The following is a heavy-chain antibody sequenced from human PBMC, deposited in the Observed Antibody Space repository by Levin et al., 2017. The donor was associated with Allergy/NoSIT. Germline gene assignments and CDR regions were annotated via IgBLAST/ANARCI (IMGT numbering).Heavy chain of an antibody. D-gene: IGHD4-17*01. CDR3: TTDSSGDYGDLDWDY. CDR1: GFTFSNAW. Sequence: GGSLRLSCAASGFTFSNAWMNWVRQAPGKGLEWVGRIKSKTDGGTTDYAAPVKGRFTISRDDSKNTLYLQMNSLKTEDTAVYYCTTDSSGDYGDLDWDYWGQGTLVTVSS. V-gene: IGHV3-15*07. CDR2: IKSKTDGGTT. J-gene: IGHJ4*02.